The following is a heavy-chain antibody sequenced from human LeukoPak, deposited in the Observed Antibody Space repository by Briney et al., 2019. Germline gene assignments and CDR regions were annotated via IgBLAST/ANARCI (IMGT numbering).Heavy chain of an antibody. Sequence: TASETLSLTCTVSGVSISSGGYYWSWIRQPPGKGLEWIGYIYHSGSTYYNPSLKSRVTISVDTSKHQFSLRLSSVTAVDTAVYYCARGGYFPVVYAFDIWGQGAMVTVSS. CDR3: ARGGYFPVVYAFDI. CDR2: IYHSGST. CDR1: GVSISSGGYY. J-gene: IGHJ3*02. V-gene: IGHV4-30-2*01. D-gene: IGHD1-26*01.